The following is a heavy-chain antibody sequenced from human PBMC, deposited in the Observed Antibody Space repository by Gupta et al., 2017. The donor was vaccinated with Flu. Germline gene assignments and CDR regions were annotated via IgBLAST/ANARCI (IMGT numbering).Heavy chain of an antibody. Sequence: EVQLLESGGGLVQRGGSLRLSCAASGFTFSSYAMSWVRQAPGKGLEWVSAISGSGGSTYYADSVKGRFTISRDNSKNTLYLQMNSLRAEDTAVYYCAKRRLSPDAFDIWGQGTMVTVSS. CDR3: AKRRLSPDAFDI. D-gene: IGHD5-12*01. CDR2: ISGSGGST. CDR1: GFTFSSYA. V-gene: IGHV3-23*01. J-gene: IGHJ3*02.